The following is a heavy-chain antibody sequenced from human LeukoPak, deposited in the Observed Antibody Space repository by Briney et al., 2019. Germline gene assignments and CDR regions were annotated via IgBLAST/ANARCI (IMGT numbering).Heavy chain of an antibody. V-gene: IGHV5-51*01. Sequence: GESLKISCKGTGYRFISYWIGWVRQVPGKGLEWMGIIYPGYSDTRYSPSFQGQVTISADKSISTAYLQWSSLKASDTAMYYCARMDAYYYYMDVWGKGTTVTVSS. CDR1: GYRFISYW. J-gene: IGHJ6*03. CDR3: ARMDAYYYYMDV. D-gene: IGHD2-2*03. CDR2: IYPGYSDT.